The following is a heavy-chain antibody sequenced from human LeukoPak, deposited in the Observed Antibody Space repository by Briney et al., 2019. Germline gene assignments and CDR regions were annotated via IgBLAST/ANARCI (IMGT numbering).Heavy chain of an antibody. CDR2: ISWSSGSI. Sequence: GGSLRLSCAASGFTFDDYAMHWVRHAPGKGLEWVSGISWSSGSIGYADSVKGRFTISRDNAKNSLYLQMNSPRAEDTALYYCAKDINPWGELLAAFDIWGQGTMVTVSS. D-gene: IGHD1-26*01. V-gene: IGHV3-9*01. CDR3: AKDINPWGELLAAFDI. CDR1: GFTFDDYA. J-gene: IGHJ3*02.